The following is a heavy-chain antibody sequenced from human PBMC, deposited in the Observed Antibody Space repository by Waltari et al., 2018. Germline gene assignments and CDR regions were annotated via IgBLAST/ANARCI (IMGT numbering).Heavy chain of an antibody. D-gene: IGHD3-22*01. V-gene: IGHV4-34*01. CDR2: INHSGST. CDR1: GGSFSGYH. CDR3: ARDPGYYYDSSGYYPLYYYGMDV. Sequence: QVQLQQWGAGLLKPSETLSLTCAVYGGSFSGYHWSWIRQPPGKGLEWIGEINHSGSTNYNPSLKSLVTISVDTSKNQFSLKLSSVTAADTAVYYCARDPGYYYDSSGYYPLYYYGMDVWGQGTTVTVSS. J-gene: IGHJ6*02.